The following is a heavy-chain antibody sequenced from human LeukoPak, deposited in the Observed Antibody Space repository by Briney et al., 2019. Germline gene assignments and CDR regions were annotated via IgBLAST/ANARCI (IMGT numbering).Heavy chain of an antibody. CDR1: GDSISSSY. V-gene: IGHV4-59*01. D-gene: IGHD3-22*01. CDR2: IYYTGTT. J-gene: IGHJ5*02. Sequence: PSETLSLTCTVSGDSISSSYWSWIRQPPGKTLEWIGYIYYTGTTNYNPSLKSRVTMSIETSKNQFSLSLNSVTAADTAVYYCARGFYDSSGYSNCFDPWGQGTLVTVSS. CDR3: ARGFYDSSGYSNCFDP.